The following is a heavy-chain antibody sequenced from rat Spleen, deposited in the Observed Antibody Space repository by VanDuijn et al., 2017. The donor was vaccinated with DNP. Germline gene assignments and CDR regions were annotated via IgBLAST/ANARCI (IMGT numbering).Heavy chain of an antibody. D-gene: IGHD1-9*01. Sequence: EVQLVETGGGLVQPGRSLKLSCVASGFTFSSYWMYWIRQAPGKGLEWVASIKTDGGSTYYPDSVKGRFTISRDNAENTVYLQMNSLRSEDTATYYCAKVMTTGIPGFAYWGQGTLVTVSS. CDR3: AKVMTTGIPGFAY. V-gene: IGHV5-58*01. CDR2: IKTDGGST. J-gene: IGHJ3*01. CDR1: GFTFSSYW.